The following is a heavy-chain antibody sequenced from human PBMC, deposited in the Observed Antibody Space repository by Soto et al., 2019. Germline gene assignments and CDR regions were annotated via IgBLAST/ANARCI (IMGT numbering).Heavy chain of an antibody. CDR2: IYSGGST. V-gene: IGHV3-66*04. D-gene: IGHD5-18*01. J-gene: IGHJ4*02. CDR3: ARHGYNYGGGYFDY. Sequence: EVQLVESGGGLVQPGGSLRLCYAASGVTVSSNYMSWVRQAPGKGLEWVSVIYSGGSTYYADSVKGRFTISRDNSKNTLYLQMNSLRAEDTAVYYCARHGYNYGGGYFDYWGQGTLVTVSS. CDR1: GVTVSSNY.